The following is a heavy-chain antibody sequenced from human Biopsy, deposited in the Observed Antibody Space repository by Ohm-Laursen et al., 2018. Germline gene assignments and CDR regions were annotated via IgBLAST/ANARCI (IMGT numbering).Heavy chain of an antibody. CDR2: IVVGGGNT. J-gene: IGHJ4*02. V-gene: IGHV1-58*02. Sequence: SVKVSCKSSGFTFNRSAMQRVRQARGQRLEWIGWIVVGGGNTNYAQKFQERVTITRDMSTSTAYMELSSLRSEDTAVYYCVLASFDYWGQGTLVTVPS. CDR1: GFTFNRSA. CDR3: VLASFDY.